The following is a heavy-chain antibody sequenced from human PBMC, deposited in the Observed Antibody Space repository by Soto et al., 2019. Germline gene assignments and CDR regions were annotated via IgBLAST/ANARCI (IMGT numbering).Heavy chain of an antibody. V-gene: IGHV4-34*01. CDR1: GGSFRGYY. J-gene: IGHJ5*02. CDR3: ASIAAGSDP. Sequence: SETLSLTCAVYGGSFRGYYWSWIRQPPGKGLEWIGEINHSGSTNYNPSLKSRVTISVDTSKNLFSLKLSSVTAADTAVYYCASIAAGSDPWGQGNLVTVSS. CDR2: INHSGST. D-gene: IGHD6-13*01.